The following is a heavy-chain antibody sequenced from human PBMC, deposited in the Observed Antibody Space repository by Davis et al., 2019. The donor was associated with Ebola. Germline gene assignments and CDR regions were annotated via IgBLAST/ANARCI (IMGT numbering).Heavy chain of an antibody. D-gene: IGHD1-7*01. CDR3: ARTFHYGNTVNPNWFDP. Sequence: ASVKVSCKASGYIFTSYDINWVRQAPGQGLEWVGWMDPKNGNTGYAQRFQGRVTLTRDTSISTAYLELSRLTSEDTAVYYCARTFHYGNTVNPNWFDPWGPGTLVTVSS. CDR1: GYIFTSYD. V-gene: IGHV1-8*01. CDR2: MDPKNGNT. J-gene: IGHJ5*02.